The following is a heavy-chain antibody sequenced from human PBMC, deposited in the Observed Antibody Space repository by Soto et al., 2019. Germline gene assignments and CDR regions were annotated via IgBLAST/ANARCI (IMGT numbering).Heavy chain of an antibody. CDR1: GDSIGSYF. J-gene: IGHJ6*02. D-gene: IGHD1-1*01. Sequence: SETLSLTCTVSGDSIGSYFWSWIRQPPGKGLEWIGYIYYSGSTNYNPSLESRVTISVDTSKNQFSLRLSSVTAADTAVYYCAREAFERGTTGYYYYGMDVWGQGTTVTVS. V-gene: IGHV4-59*01. CDR3: AREAFERGTTGYYYYGMDV. CDR2: IYYSGST.